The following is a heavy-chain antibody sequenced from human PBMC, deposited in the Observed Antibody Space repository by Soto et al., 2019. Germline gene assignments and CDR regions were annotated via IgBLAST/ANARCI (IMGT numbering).Heavy chain of an antibody. CDR2: ISSSSSTI. CDR1: GFTFSSYS. J-gene: IGHJ5*02. D-gene: IGHD6-13*01. CDR3: ARDSPYSSSWYDLNWFDP. V-gene: IGHV3-48*02. Sequence: GSLRLSCAASGFTFSSYSLNWVRPAPGKGLEWVSYISSSSSTIYYADSVKGRFTISRDNAKTSLYLQMNSLRDEDTAVYYCARDSPYSSSWYDLNWFDPWGQGT.